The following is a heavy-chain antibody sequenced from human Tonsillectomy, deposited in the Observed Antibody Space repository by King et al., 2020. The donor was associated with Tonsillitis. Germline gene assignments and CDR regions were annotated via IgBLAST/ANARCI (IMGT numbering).Heavy chain of an antibody. J-gene: IGHJ2*01. CDR3: ARDSGSGYWYFDL. CDR2: ISYDGSKA. CDR1: RFTFRSYA. Sequence: VQLVESGGGVVQPGRSLKLSCAASRFTFRSYAMHWVRQAPGKGLEWVAVISYDGSKAYYADSVKGRFTISRDNSKNTLYLEMNSLRVEDTAVFYCARDSGSGYWYFDLWGRGTLVTISS. V-gene: IGHV3-30-3*01. D-gene: IGHD3-10*01.